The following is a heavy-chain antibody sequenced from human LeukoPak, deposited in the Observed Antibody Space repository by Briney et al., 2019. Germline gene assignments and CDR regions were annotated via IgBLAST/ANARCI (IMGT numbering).Heavy chain of an antibody. V-gene: IGHV3-53*01. D-gene: IGHD5-12*01. J-gene: IGHJ4*02. Sequence: GGSLRLFCAPSGFTFSSNYRSGVRQATGKGLEWGSVIYSGGRTYYADSVKGRFTFSRDNSKKTLFLEMSSSRAEDTAVYYCSRLYSSAYDYDYWGQGTLVTVSS. CDR2: IYSGGRT. CDR3: SRLYSSAYDYDY. CDR1: GFTFSSNY.